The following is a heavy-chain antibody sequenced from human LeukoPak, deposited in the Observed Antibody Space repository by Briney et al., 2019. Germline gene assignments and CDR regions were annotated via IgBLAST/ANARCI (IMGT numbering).Heavy chain of an antibody. CDR2: IYYSGST. CDR3: AKSRTGDGLDY. CDR1: GGSISSYY. J-gene: IGHJ4*02. V-gene: IGHV4-59*01. D-gene: IGHD7-27*01. Sequence: SETLSLTCTVSGGSISSYYWSWIRQPPGKGLEWIGYIYYSGSTNYNPSLKSRVTIPVDTSKNQFSLKLSSVTAADTAVYYCAKSRTGDGLDYWGQGTLVTVSS.